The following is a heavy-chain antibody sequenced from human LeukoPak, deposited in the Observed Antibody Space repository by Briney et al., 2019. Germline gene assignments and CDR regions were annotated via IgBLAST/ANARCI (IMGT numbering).Heavy chain of an antibody. Sequence: SEXXSLTXAXXGXXFSGYYXTWIRQTPEKGLEWIGEMNPSGSTSYNPSLKSRVTVSVDTSKNQFSLKLSSVTAADTAVYYCARGRQDVTMIVVVMTAVSYYLDVWGKGTTVTVS. J-gene: IGHJ6*03. V-gene: IGHV4-34*01. CDR1: GXXFSGYY. CDR3: ARGRQDVTMIVVVMTAVSYYLDV. D-gene: IGHD3-22*01. CDR2: MNPSGST.